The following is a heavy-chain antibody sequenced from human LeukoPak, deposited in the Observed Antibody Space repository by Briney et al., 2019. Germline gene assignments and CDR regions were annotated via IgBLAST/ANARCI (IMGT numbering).Heavy chain of an antibody. Sequence: NASETLSLTCTVSGGSLSNYYWSWIRQPPGKGLEWIGYIYYSGSTNYNPSLKSRVTISVDTSKNQFSLKLSSVTAADTAVYYCARELGYCSSTSCSNNWFDPWGQGTLVTVSS. CDR1: GGSLSNYY. CDR3: ARELGYCSSTSCSNNWFDP. J-gene: IGHJ5*02. CDR2: IYYSGST. V-gene: IGHV4-59*01. D-gene: IGHD2-2*01.